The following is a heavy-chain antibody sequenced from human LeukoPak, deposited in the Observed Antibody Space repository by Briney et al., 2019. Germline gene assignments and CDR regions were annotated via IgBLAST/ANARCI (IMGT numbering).Heavy chain of an antibody. D-gene: IGHD6-13*01. Sequence: SETLSLTCTVSGGSISSSSYYWGWIRQPPGKGLEWIGSIYYSGSTYYNPSLKSRVTISVDTSKNQFSLKLSSVTAADAAVYYCASVRQQLVTDFDYWGQGTLVTVSS. CDR1: GGSISSSSYY. CDR2: IYYSGST. CDR3: ASVRQQLVTDFDY. J-gene: IGHJ4*02. V-gene: IGHV4-39*01.